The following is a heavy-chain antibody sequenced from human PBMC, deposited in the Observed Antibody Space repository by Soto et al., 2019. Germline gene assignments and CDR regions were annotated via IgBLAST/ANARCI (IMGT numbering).Heavy chain of an antibody. CDR1: GFTFSSYA. V-gene: IGHV3-23*01. CDR2: ISGSGSTT. CDR3: AKDRRDGYKYDNFDY. D-gene: IGHD5-12*01. Sequence: EVQLLESGGGLVQPGGSLRLSCAASGFTFSSYAMSWVRQAPGKGLEWVSAISGSGSTTYYADSVKGRFTISRDNSKNTLYLQMNSLRAEDTAVYYCAKDRRDGYKYDNFDYWGQGTLVTVSS. J-gene: IGHJ4*02.